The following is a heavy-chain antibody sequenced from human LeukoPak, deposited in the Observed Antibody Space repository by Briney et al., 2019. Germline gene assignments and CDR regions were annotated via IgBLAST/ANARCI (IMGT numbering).Heavy chain of an antibody. CDR1: GYTLTELS. V-gene: IGHV1-24*01. CDR2: FDPEDGET. J-gene: IGHJ6*04. D-gene: IGHD3-10*01. CDR3: ATGTITMVRGVIKPKYYYYYYGMDV. Sequence: ASVNVSCMVSGYTLTELSMHWVRQAPGKGLEWMGGFDPEDGETIYAQKFQGRVTMTEDTSTDTAYMELSSLRSEDTAVYYCATGTITMVRGVIKPKYYYYYYGMDVWGKGTTVTVSS.